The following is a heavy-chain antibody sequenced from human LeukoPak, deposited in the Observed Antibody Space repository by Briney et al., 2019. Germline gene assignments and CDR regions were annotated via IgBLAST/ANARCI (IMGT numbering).Heavy chain of an antibody. Sequence: GGSLRLSCAASGFTFSSYGMSWVRQAPGKGLEWVSVIYSGGSTYYADSVKGRFTISRDNSKNTLYLQMNSLRAEDTAVYYCARDREDAFDIWGQGTMVTVSS. CDR1: GFTFSSYG. CDR2: IYSGGST. J-gene: IGHJ3*02. V-gene: IGHV3-66*01. CDR3: ARDREDAFDI.